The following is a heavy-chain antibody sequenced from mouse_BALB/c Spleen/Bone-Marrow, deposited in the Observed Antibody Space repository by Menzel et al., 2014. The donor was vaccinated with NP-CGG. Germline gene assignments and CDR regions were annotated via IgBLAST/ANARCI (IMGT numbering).Heavy chain of an antibody. J-gene: IGHJ3*01. Sequence: LVESGAELVKPGASVKLSCTASGFNIKDTYIHWVKRRPEQGLEWIGRIDPANGNTRYGPKFQGRATVTTDTSSNTASLQLSNLTSEDTAVYYCARSGDGPFAYWGQGTLVTVSA. V-gene: IGHV14-3*02. D-gene: IGHD2-3*01. CDR2: IDPANGNT. CDR1: GFNIKDTY. CDR3: ARSGDGPFAY.